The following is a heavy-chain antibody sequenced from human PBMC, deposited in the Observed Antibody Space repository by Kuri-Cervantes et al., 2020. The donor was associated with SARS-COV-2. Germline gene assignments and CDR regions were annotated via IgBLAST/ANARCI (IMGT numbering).Heavy chain of an antibody. Sequence: ASVKVSCKASGYTFTGYYMHWVRQAPGQGLEWMGIINPSGGSTSYAQKFQGRVTMTRDTSTSTAYMGLSSLRSEDTAVYYCARGFARFGFDPWGQGTLVTVSS. CDR1: GYTFTGYY. CDR2: INPSGGST. J-gene: IGHJ5*02. CDR3: ARGFARFGFDP. V-gene: IGHV1-46*01.